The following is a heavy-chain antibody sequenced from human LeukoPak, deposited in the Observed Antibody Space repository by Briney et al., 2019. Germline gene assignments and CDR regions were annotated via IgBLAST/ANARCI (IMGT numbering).Heavy chain of an antibody. CDR3: ARALDYGDYVPLDV. CDR1: GFTFSSYG. D-gene: IGHD4-17*01. CDR2: IWYDGSNK. V-gene: IGHV3-33*01. J-gene: IGHJ6*04. Sequence: PGRSLRLSCAASGFTFSSYGMHWVRQAPGKGLEWVAVIWYDGSNKYYADSVKGRFAISRDNSKNTLYLQMNSLRAEDTAMYYCARALDYGDYVPLDVWGKGTTVTVSS.